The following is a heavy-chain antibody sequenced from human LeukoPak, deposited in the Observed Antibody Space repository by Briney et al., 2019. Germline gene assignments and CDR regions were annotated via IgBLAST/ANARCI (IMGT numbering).Heavy chain of an antibody. Sequence: SETLSLTCAVSGGSISSSNWWSWIRQPPGKGLEWIGEIYHSGSTNYNPSLKSRVTISVDKSKTQFSLKLNSVTAADTAVYYCARDLVQMAQPAWFDPWGQGTLVTVSS. J-gene: IGHJ5*02. CDR1: GGSISSSNW. CDR2: IYHSGST. CDR3: ARDLVQMAQPAWFDP. V-gene: IGHV4-4*02. D-gene: IGHD5-24*01.